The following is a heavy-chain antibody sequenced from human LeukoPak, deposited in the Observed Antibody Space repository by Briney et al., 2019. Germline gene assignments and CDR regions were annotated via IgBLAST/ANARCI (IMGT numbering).Heavy chain of an antibody. D-gene: IGHD3-16*02. CDR3: ARVSIFGVVIANDY. CDR2: ITSGGDYM. Sequence: PGGSLRLSCAASGFTFGGYTMSWVRQAPGKGLQWVSTITSGGDYMYYADPVKGRFTISRDDRKNSLYLHMNSLRAEDTAVYYCARVSIFGVVIANDYWGQGTVVTVSS. J-gene: IGHJ4*02. V-gene: IGHV3-21*01. CDR1: GFTFGGYT.